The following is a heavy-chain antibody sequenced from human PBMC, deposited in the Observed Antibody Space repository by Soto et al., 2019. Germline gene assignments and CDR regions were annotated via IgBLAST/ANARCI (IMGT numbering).Heavy chain of an antibody. D-gene: IGHD3-16*01. CDR2: IKGKTDGGTT. V-gene: IGHV3-15*01. CDR3: TSGIMGYGMDV. Sequence: PGGSLRLSCAASGFTFSNAWMSWVRQAPGKGLEWVGRIKGKTDGGTTDYAAPVKGRFTISRDDSKNTLYLQMNSLKTEDTAVYYCTSGIMGYGMDVWGQGTTVTVSS. J-gene: IGHJ6*02. CDR1: GFTFSNAW.